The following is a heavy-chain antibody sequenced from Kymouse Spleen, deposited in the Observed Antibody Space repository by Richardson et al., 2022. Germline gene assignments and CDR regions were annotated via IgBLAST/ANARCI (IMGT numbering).Heavy chain of an antibody. D-gene: IGHD3-10*01. CDR1: GGSISSSSYY. V-gene: IGHV4-39*01. J-gene: IGHJ4*02. CDR3: ARFHYYGSGSYFYYFDY. Sequence: QLQLQESGPGLVKPSETLSLTCTVSGGSISSSSYYWGWIRQPPGKGLEWIGSIYYSGSTYYNPSLKSRVTISVDTSKNQFSLKLSSVTAADTAVYYCARFHYYGSGSYFYYFDYWGQGTLVTVSS. CDR2: IYYSGST.